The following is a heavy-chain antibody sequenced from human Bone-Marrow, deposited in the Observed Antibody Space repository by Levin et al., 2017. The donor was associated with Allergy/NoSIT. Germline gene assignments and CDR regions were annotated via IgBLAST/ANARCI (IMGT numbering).Heavy chain of an antibody. J-gene: IGHJ5*02. CDR2: INPNSGDT. D-gene: IGHD2-15*01. V-gene: IGHV1-8*01. CDR1: GYTFTSYN. CDR3: ARGDCYSGSCYGPDWFDP. Sequence: ASVKVSCKTSGYTFTSYNVCWVRQAPGQGLEWMGYINPNSGDTGYAQKFQGRVTLTRNSSINTAYMELSGLRSEDTAMYYCARGDCYSGSCYGPDWFDPWGQGTQVTVSS.